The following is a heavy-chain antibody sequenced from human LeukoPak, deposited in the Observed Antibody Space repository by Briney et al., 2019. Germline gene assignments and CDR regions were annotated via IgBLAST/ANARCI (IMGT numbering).Heavy chain of an antibody. V-gene: IGHV3-33*01. CDR1: GFTPSSYG. CDR3: ARGGSGYSYGPSPSHI. D-gene: IGHD5-18*01. J-gene: IGHJ3*02. CDR2: IWDVESNK. Sequence: PGGSLRLSCAASGFTPSSYGMHWVRQAPDKGLEWVAVIWDVESNKYNAYSVQGRFTISRDNSKTTRYLQMNRLRAEDTAVYYCARGGSGYSYGPSPSHIWGQGTMVTVSS.